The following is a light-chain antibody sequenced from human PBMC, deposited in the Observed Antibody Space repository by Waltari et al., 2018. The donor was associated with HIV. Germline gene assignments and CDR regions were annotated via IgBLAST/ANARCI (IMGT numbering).Light chain of an antibody. Sequence: LTQPSFGSGSPGQSITISCTGTSSYLGGFNYVPWYQRQPGKAPKLMIYDVNNRPSGVSNRFSGSKSGNTASLTISGLQAEDEADYYCSSYTSSSTRVFGGGTKVTVL. V-gene: IGLV2-14*03. CDR2: DVN. J-gene: IGLJ3*02. CDR1: SSYLGGFNY. CDR3: SSYTSSSTRV.